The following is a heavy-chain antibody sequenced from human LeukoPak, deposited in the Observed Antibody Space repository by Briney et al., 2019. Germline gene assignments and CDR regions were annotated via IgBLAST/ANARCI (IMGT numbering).Heavy chain of an antibody. D-gene: IGHD3-22*01. V-gene: IGHV4-59*01. CDR3: ASNYYDSSGYYFWYFDL. CDR1: GDSISSYY. CDR2: IYYSGST. J-gene: IGHJ2*01. Sequence: SETLSLTCTVSGDSISSYYWSWIRQPPGKGLEWIGYIYYSGSTNYNPSLKSRVTISVDTSKNQFSLKLSSVAAADTAVYYCASNYYDSSGYYFWYFDLWGRGTLVTVSS.